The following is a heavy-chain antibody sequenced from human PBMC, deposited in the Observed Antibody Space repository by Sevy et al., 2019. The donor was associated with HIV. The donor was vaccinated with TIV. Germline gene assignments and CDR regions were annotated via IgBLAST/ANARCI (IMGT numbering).Heavy chain of an antibody. D-gene: IGHD2-15*01. CDR2: ISYDGSNK. J-gene: IGHJ4*02. Sequence: GGSLRLSCAASGFTFSSYAMHWVRQAPGKGLEWVAVISYDGSNKYYADSVKGRFTISRDNFKNTLYLQMNSLRAEDTAVYYCARDPGVVVVAATGGYFDYWGQGTLVTVSS. CDR3: ARDPGVVVVAATGGYFDY. V-gene: IGHV3-30*04. CDR1: GFTFSSYA.